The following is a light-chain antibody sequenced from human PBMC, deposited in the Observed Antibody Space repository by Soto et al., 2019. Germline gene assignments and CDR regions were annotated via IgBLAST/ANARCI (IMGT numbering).Light chain of an antibody. CDR2: EAS. Sequence: ETVVTQSPATLSVSPGERATLSCRASQSVSSYLAWYQQKPGQAPRLLMYEASNRATGIPARFSGGGSGTDFTLTISSLEPEDFAVYYCQQRSDWPWTFGQGTKVDIK. CDR1: QSVSSY. CDR3: QQRSDWPWT. J-gene: IGKJ1*01. V-gene: IGKV3-11*01.